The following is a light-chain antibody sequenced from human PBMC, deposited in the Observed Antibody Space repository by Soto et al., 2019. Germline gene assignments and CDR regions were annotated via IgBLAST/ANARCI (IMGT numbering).Light chain of an antibody. CDR3: QQYTHWPVWS. CDR2: GPS. CDR1: QSISSN. V-gene: IGKV3-15*01. J-gene: IGKJ1*01. Sequence: EIVLTQSPATLSLSPGERATLSCRASQSISSNLAWYQQKPGQAPRLLIYGPSTRATGVPARFSGSGSGTEFTLTISSLHSEDFAMYYCQQYTHWPVWSFGQGTKVDI.